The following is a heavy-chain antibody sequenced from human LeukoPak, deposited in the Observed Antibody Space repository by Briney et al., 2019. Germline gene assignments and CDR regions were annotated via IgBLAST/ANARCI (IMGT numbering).Heavy chain of an antibody. J-gene: IGHJ4*02. CDR3: ASVRNYYDSSGYIGY. V-gene: IGHV4-39*07. CDR2: INHSGST. CDR1: GGSISSSSYY. D-gene: IGHD3-22*01. Sequence: SETLSLTCTVSGGSISSSSYYWGWIRQPPGKGLEWIGEINHSGSTNYNPSLKSRVTISVDTSKNQFSLKLSSVTAADTAVYYCASVRNYYDSSGYIGYWGQGTLVTVSS.